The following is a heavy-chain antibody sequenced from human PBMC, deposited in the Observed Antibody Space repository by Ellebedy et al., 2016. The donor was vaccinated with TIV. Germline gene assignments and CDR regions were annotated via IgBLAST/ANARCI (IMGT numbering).Heavy chain of an antibody. CDR3: AAVKSRSRYYYYYYGLDV. J-gene: IGHJ6*02. V-gene: IGHV1-24*01. Sequence: AASVKVSCQVSGYILTELSIHWVRQAPGKGLEWMGGFHPEDGETVYAQKFQGRVNMTEDTSTDTAYMELSSLRSEDTAIYFCAAVKSRSRYYYYYYGLDVWGQGTTVTVSS. D-gene: IGHD3-16*02. CDR1: GYILTELS. CDR2: FHPEDGET.